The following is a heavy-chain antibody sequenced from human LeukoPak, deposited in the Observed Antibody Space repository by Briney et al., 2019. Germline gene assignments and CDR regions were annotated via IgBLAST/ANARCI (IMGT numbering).Heavy chain of an antibody. V-gene: IGHV3-7*01. J-gene: IGHJ3*02. CDR3: AGWPIFSDAFHI. CDR1: GFTFSNYW. Sequence: GGSLTLSCAASGFTFSNYWMSWVRQAPGKGLEGVANIKQDGSEKYYVDSVKGRFTISRDNAKNSLYVQMNSLRAEDTAVYYCAGWPIFSDAFHIWGQGTMVTVSS. D-gene: IGHD2-15*01. CDR2: IKQDGSEK.